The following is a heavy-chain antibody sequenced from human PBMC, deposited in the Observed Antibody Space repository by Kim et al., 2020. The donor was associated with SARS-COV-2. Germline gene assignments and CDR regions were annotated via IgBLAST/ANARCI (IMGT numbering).Heavy chain of an antibody. J-gene: IGHJ3*02. V-gene: IGHV3-66*01. Sequence: VKGRFTISRDNSKNTLYLQMNSLRAEDTAVYYCASTTPPRYSGTLGAFDIWGQGTMVTVSS. CDR3: ASTTPPRYSGTLGAFDI. D-gene: IGHD1-26*01.